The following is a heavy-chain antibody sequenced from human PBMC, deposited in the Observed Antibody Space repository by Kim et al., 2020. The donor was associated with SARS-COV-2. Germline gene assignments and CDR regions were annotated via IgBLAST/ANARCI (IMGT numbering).Heavy chain of an antibody. Sequence: GGSLRLSCAASGFTFSSFSMNWVRQAPGKGLEWVSYISSSSSTIYYSDSVKGRFTISRDNAKNSLYLQMNSLRDEDTAVYYCARDGYDSPGGADVGYYFDHWGPGTLVPVSP. CDR3: ARDGYDSPGGADVGYYFDH. J-gene: IGHJ4*01. CDR1: GFTFSSFS. D-gene: IGHD3-22*01. V-gene: IGHV3-48*02. CDR2: ISSSSSTI.